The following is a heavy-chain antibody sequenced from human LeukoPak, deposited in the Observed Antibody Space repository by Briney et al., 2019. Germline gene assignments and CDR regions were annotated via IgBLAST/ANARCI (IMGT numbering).Heavy chain of an antibody. D-gene: IGHD2-2*01. Sequence: PGGSLRLSCAASGFTLSDYYMSWIRQAPGKGLEWVSYISSSSSYTNYADSVKGRFTISRDNAKNSLYLQMNSLRAEDTAVYYCARQYCSSTSCYFDYWGQGTLVTVSS. V-gene: IGHV3-11*03. CDR1: GFTLSDYY. CDR2: ISSSSSYT. J-gene: IGHJ4*02. CDR3: ARQYCSSTSCYFDY.